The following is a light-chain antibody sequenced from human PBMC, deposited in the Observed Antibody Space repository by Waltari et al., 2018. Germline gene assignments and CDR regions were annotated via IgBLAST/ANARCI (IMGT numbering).Light chain of an antibody. CDR1: QTVSSNN. V-gene: IGKV3-20*01. J-gene: IGKJ4*01. Sequence: EIGLTQSPGPLPVSPGGRGTLCCRASQTVSSNNIAWYPQKPGQAPRLLIDDASRRATVIPGTFSGSGSGTDFTLAISRLELEYFALYVCHQSDTSPLPFRGGAKVA. CDR3: HQSDTSPLP. CDR2: DAS.